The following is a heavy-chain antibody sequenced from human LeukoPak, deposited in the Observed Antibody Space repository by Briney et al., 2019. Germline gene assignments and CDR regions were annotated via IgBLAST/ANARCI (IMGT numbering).Heavy chain of an antibody. V-gene: IGHV3-30*03. CDR2: ISYDGSNK. CDR1: GVTSSSFG. J-gene: IGHJ3*02. D-gene: IGHD6-6*01. Sequence: GGALRPSCAASGVTSSSFGMHWVRRAAGQGLEWVAVISYDGSNKYYSDSVKGRFTISRDNSKNTLYLQMNSLRAEDTAVYYCARSIGAFDIWGQGTMVTVSS. CDR3: ARSIGAFDI.